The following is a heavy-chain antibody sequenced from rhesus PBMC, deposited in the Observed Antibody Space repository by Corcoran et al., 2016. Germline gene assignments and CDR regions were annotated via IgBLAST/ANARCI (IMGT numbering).Heavy chain of an antibody. D-gene: IGHD3-9*01. J-gene: IGHJ4*01. Sequence: QVQLQESGPGLVKPSETLSLTCAVSGGSIISNYWSWIRQPPGKGLEWIGYIYGSSGSTYYNPSLNRGVTISTGPSKNQFSRQRSSVTAADTAVYYCARDLRPFTRMITVTIPTGFDYWGQGVLVTVSS. CDR1: GGSIISNY. CDR3: ARDLRPFTRMITVTIPTGFDY. CDR2: IYGSSGST. V-gene: IGHV4-160*01.